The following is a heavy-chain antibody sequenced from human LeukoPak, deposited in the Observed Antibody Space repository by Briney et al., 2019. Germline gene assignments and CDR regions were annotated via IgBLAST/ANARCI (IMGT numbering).Heavy chain of an antibody. Sequence: GGSLRLSCAASGFTFSSYEMNWVRQAPGKGLEWVANIKGDGSEKYYVDSVKGRFTISRDDSKNTLSLQMNSLRVEDTATYYCARDLAWGAFDYWGQGTLVTVSS. V-gene: IGHV3-7*03. D-gene: IGHD7-27*01. CDR2: IKGDGSEK. CDR3: ARDLAWGAFDY. J-gene: IGHJ4*02. CDR1: GFTFSSYE.